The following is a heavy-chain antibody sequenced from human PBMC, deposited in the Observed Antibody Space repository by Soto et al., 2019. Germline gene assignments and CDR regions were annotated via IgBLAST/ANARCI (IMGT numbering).Heavy chain of an antibody. D-gene: IGHD6-13*01. CDR2: INSDGSST. Sequence: EVQLVESGGGLVQPGGSLRLSCAASGFTFSSYWMHWVRQAPGKGLVWVSRINSDGSSTSYADSVKGRFTISRDNAKNTLYLQMNSLRAEDTAVYYCARGGIAGNWFDPWGQGTLVTVSS. J-gene: IGHJ5*02. CDR3: ARGGIAGNWFDP. V-gene: IGHV3-74*01. CDR1: GFTFSSYW.